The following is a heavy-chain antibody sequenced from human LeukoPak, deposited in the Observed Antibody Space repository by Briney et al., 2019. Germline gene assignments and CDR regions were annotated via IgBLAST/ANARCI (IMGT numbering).Heavy chain of an antibody. J-gene: IGHJ5*01. Sequence: GGSLRLSCAASGFTFSDSYMTWVRQAPGKGVEWVAYISGSGHDIDYSDSVKGRFTISRDNAKNSLYLQMSSLRVEDTAVYYCTRDPRHFDSCGQGTLVTVSS. CDR2: ISGSGHDI. CDR1: GFTFSDSY. V-gene: IGHV3-11*04. CDR3: TRDPRHFDS. D-gene: IGHD6-6*01.